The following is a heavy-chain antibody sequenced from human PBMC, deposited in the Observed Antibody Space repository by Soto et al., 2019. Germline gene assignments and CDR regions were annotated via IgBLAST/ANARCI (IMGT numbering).Heavy chain of an antibody. CDR3: ARDRGYNWNYGWFDP. Sequence: QVQLVQSGAEVKKPGASVKVSCKASGYTFSSYGISWVRQAPGQGLEWMGRISAYNGNTNYARELQGRVTMTTDRSTSTAYMELRSLRSDDTAVYYCARDRGYNWNYGWFDPWGQGTLVTVSS. V-gene: IGHV1-18*01. D-gene: IGHD1-7*01. CDR2: ISAYNGNT. J-gene: IGHJ5*02. CDR1: GYTFSSYG.